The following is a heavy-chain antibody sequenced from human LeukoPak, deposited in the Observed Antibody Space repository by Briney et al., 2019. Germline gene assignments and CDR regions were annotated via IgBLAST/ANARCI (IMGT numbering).Heavy chain of an antibody. D-gene: IGHD3-22*01. CDR3: AKEFYSPGYYDSSGWYETWDY. V-gene: IGHV3-64*01. J-gene: IGHJ4*02. CDR2: ISSNGGST. Sequence: GGSLRLSCAASGFTFSSYAMHWVRQAPGKGLEYVSAISSNGGSTYYANSVKGRFTISRDNSKNTLYLQMGSLRAEDTAVYYCAKEFYSPGYYDSSGWYETWDYWGQGTLVTVSS. CDR1: GFTFSSYA.